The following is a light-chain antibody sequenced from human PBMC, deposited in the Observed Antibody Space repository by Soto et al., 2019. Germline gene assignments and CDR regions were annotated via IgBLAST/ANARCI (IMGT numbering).Light chain of an antibody. CDR2: GAS. CDR1: QSISDT. CDR3: QQYNNWQWT. V-gene: IGKV3-15*01. Sequence: EIVMTQSPATLSVSPGGRATLSCRASQSISDTLAWYQQKPGQAPRLLIHGASTRATGFPARFSGSVSGTDFTLTISRLQSEDFAVYYCQQYNNWQWTFGQGTKVEIK. J-gene: IGKJ1*01.